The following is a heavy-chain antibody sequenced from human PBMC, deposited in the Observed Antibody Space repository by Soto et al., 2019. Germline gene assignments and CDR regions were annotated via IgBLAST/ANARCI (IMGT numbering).Heavy chain of an antibody. D-gene: IGHD2-2*01. J-gene: IGHJ4*01. CDR2: VSFDGTNK. CDR1: GFTFSSYS. Sequence: GGSLRLSCAASGFTFSSYSLHWVRQAPGKGLEWVAVVSFDGTNKYHADSVKGRFTTSRDNSENTLFLQMDCLRAEDTAVYYCARESERALVYQRCWCDYWG. CDR3: ARESERALVYQRCWCDY. V-gene: IGHV3-30-3*01.